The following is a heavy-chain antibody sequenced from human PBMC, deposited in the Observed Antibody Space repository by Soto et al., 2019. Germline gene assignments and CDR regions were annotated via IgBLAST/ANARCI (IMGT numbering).Heavy chain of an antibody. CDR3: ARGGRIDFWSGYMGVARGGHWFDP. Sequence: SETLSLTCAVYGGSFSGYYWSWIRQPPGKGLEWIGEINHSGSTNYNPSLKSRVTISVDTSKNQFSLKLSSVTAADTAVYYCARGGRIDFWSGYMGVARGGHWFDPWGQGTLVTVSS. CDR2: INHSGST. V-gene: IGHV4-34*01. J-gene: IGHJ5*02. D-gene: IGHD3-3*01. CDR1: GGSFSGYY.